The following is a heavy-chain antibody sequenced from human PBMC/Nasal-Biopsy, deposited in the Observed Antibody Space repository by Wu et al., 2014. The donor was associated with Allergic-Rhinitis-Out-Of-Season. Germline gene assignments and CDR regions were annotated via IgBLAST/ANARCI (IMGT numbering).Heavy chain of an antibody. CDR2: TYYRSKWYI. J-gene: IGHJ6*02. V-gene: IGHV6-1*01. Sequence: ISGDSVSSNSAAWNWIRQSPSRGLEWLGRTYYRSKWYIDYAVSVKSRITINPDTSRYQFSLQLNSVTPEDTAVYFCARGDRRYCSGGSCYSYYYYGLDVWGQGTTVTVSS. CDR3: ARGDRRYCSGGSCYSYYYYGLDV. D-gene: IGHD2-15*01. CDR1: GDSVSSNSAA.